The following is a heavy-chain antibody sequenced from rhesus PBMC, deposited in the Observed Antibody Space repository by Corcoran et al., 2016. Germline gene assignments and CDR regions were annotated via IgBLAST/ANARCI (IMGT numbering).Heavy chain of an antibody. CDR1: GYTITDYY. CDR2: VDTDYGEA. V-gene: IGHV1-111*02. J-gene: IGHJ4*01. D-gene: IGHD1-26*01. CDR3: ATGPNWNYGGGVYFDY. Sequence: EVQLVQAGAEGKKPGASVKISCKASGYTITDYYLHWVRQAPGKGLEGMGRVDTDYGEALHAQKFQDRVTITAVTSTDTVYMELSSLRSEDTAVYYCATGPNWNYGGGVYFDYWGQGVLVTVSS.